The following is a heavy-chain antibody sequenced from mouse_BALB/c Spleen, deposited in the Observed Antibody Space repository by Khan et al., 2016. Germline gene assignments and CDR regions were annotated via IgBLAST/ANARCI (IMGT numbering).Heavy chain of an antibody. J-gene: IGHJ3*01. Sequence: QVQLQQSGAELVKPGASVKLSCKASGYTFTFYYMYWVKQRPGQGLEWIGEINPNNGDTNFNEKFKSKATLTVDKSSSTAYMQLSSLTSEDSAGYYCTRRCDYEGFTYWGQGTLVTVSA. CDR1: GYTFTFYY. CDR3: TRRCDYEGFTY. V-gene: IGHV1S81*02. CDR2: INPNNGDT. D-gene: IGHD2-4*01.